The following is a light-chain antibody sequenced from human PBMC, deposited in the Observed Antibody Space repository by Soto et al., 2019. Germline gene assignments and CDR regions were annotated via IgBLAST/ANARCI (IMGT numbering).Light chain of an antibody. V-gene: IGKV1-5*03. Sequence: DIQMTQSPSTLSASVGDRVTITCRASQSISTWLAWYQQKPGKAPKLMIYAASRLESGVPARFSGSGSGTEFTLTVSSLQPDDSATYCCQQYDDYWTFGQGTKVEIK. CDR1: QSISTW. CDR2: AAS. J-gene: IGKJ1*01. CDR3: QQYDDYWT.